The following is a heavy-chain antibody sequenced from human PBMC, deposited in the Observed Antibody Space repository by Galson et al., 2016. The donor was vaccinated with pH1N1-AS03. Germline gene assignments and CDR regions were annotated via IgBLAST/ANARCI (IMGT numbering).Heavy chain of an antibody. J-gene: IGHJ4*02. Sequence: SLRLSCAASGFAFSDYTMQWVRQAPGKGLEWVAVTSYNGRNKYYTDSVQGRFSISRDNSKNTLHLQMISLRDEDSAVYFCARSPSSAWHNFDYWGQGTLVTVSS. CDR2: TSYNGRNK. CDR3: ARSPSSAWHNFDY. CDR1: GFAFSDYT. V-gene: IGHV3-30-3*02. D-gene: IGHD6-19*01.